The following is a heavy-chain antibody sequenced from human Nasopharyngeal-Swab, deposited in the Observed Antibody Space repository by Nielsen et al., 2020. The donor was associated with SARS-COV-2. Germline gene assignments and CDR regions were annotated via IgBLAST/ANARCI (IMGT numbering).Heavy chain of an antibody. D-gene: IGHD3-22*01. CDR3: AREGAYYYDSSGYLPLDY. Sequence: WIRQPPGKGLEGVSSISSSSSYIYYADSVKGRFTISRDNAKNSLYLQMNSLRAEDTAVYYCAREGAYYYDSSGYLPLDYWGQGTLVTVSS. J-gene: IGHJ4*02. CDR2: ISSSSSYI. V-gene: IGHV3-21*01.